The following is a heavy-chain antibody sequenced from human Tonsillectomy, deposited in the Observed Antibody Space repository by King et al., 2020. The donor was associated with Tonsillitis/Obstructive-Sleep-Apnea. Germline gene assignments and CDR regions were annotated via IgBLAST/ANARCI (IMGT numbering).Heavy chain of an antibody. CDR1: GFTFSSYA. CDR3: AKVTWGGYYHEGLDY. CDR2: ISGSGGST. Sequence: DVQLVESGGGLVQPGGSLRLSCAASGFTFSSYAMSWVRQAPGKGLEWVSVISGSGGSTYYADSVKGRFTISRDNSKNTLYLQLNSLRAEDTAVYYCAKVTWGGYYHEGLDYWGQGTLVTVSS. D-gene: IGHD3-3*01. J-gene: IGHJ4*02. V-gene: IGHV3-23*04.